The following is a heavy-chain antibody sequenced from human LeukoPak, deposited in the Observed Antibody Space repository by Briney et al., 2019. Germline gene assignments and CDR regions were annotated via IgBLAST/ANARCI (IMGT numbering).Heavy chain of an antibody. CDR1: GYTFTGYY. D-gene: IGHD3-22*01. V-gene: IGHV1-2*02. J-gene: IGHJ5*02. Sequence: LAASVKVSCKASGYTFTGYYMHWVRQAPGQELEWMGWINPNSGGTNYAQKFQGRVTMTRDTSISTAYMELSRLRSDDTAVYYCARSYYDSSGYSGWFDPWGQGTLVTVSS. CDR2: INPNSGGT. CDR3: ARSYYDSSGYSGWFDP.